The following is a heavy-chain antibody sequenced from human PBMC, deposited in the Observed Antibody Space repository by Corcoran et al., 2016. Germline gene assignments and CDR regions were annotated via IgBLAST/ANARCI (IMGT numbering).Heavy chain of an antibody. V-gene: IGHV1-46*01. Sequence: QVQLVQSGAEVKKPGASVKVSCKASGYTFTSYYMHWVRQAPGQGLEWMGIINPSGGSTSYAQKFQGRVTMTRDTSTSTVYMELSSLRSEDTAVYYCGGGYRSSACSSPPPLDYWGQGTLVTVSS. CDR1: GYTFTSYY. D-gene: IGHD6-6*01. CDR3: GGGYRSSACSSPPPLDY. CDR2: INPSGGST. J-gene: IGHJ4*02.